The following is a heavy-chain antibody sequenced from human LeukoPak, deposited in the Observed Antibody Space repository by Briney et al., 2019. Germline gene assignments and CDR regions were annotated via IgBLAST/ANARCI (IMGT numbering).Heavy chain of an antibody. CDR1: GFTFSSYG. CDR2: IRYDGSNK. D-gene: IGHD1-26*01. J-gene: IGHJ4*02. CDR3: ANSGGSYSYFDS. V-gene: IGHV3-30*02. Sequence: GGSLRLSCAASGFTFSSYGMHWVRQAPGKGLEWVAFIRYDGSNKYYADSVKGRFTISRDNSKNTLYLQMNSLRTEDAAVYYCANSGGSYSYFDSWGQGTLVTVSS.